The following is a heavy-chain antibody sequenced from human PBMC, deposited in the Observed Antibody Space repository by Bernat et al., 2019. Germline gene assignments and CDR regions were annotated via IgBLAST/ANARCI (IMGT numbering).Heavy chain of an antibody. CDR2: IIPILGIA. CDR3: AREPYYYDSSGYYPRRYAFDI. V-gene: IGHV1-69*08. Sequence: QVQLVQSGAEVKKPGSSVKVSCKASGGTFSSYTISWVRQAPGQGLEWMGRIIPILGIANYAQKFQGRVTITADKSTSTAYMELSSLRSEDTAVYYCAREPYYYDSSGYYPRRYAFDIWGQGTMVTVSS. J-gene: IGHJ3*02. D-gene: IGHD3-22*01. CDR1: GGTFSSYT.